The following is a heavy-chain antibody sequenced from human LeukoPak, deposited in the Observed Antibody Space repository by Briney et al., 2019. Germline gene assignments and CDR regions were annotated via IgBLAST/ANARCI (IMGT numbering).Heavy chain of an antibody. J-gene: IGHJ4*02. V-gene: IGHV3-53*01. CDR3: ARGENYYDSSGSFGY. D-gene: IGHD3-22*01. CDR2: IYSGGST. CDR1: GFTVSSNY. Sequence: GGSLRLSCAASGFTVSSNYMSWVRQAPGKGLEWVSVIYSGGSTYYADSVKGRFTISRDNSKNTLYLQMNSLRAEDTAVYYCARGENYYDSSGSFGYWGQGTLVTVSS.